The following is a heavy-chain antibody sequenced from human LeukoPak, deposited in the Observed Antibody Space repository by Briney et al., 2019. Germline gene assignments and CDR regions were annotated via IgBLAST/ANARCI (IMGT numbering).Heavy chain of an antibody. D-gene: IGHD4-17*01. J-gene: IGHJ5*02. Sequence: PSETLSLTCTVSGDSISSSYWGWIRHPPGKGLEWIGYVYYTGSTNYNPSLKSRVTISVDTSKNQFSLKLSSVTAADTAVYYCARRSQENRVTTVKNWFDPWGQGTQVTVSS. V-gene: IGHV4-59*08. CDR1: GDSISSSY. CDR3: ARRSQENRVTTVKNWFDP. CDR2: VYYTGST.